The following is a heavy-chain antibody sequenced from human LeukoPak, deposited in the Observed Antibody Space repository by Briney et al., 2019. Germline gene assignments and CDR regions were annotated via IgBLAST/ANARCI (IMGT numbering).Heavy chain of an antibody. D-gene: IGHD3-10*01. Sequence: GGSLRLSCAASGITVSSNYMSWARQAPGKGLDRVSVIHSGGWTYYADSVKGRFTISRDNSKNTLYLQMNSLRVEDTAVYYCASRDRGYYYGMDVWGQGTTVTVSS. CDR1: GITVSSNY. CDR2: IHSGGWT. J-gene: IGHJ6*02. CDR3: ASRDRGYYYGMDV. V-gene: IGHV3-66*01.